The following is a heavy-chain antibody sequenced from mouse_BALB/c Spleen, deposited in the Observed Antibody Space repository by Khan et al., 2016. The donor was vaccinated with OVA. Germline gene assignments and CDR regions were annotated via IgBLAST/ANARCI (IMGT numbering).Heavy chain of an antibody. V-gene: IGHV3-2*02. D-gene: IGHD3-3*01. CDR3: ARGRAY. Sequence: EVQLQESGPGLVKPSQSLSLTCTVTGYSITSDYAWNWIRQFPGNKLEWMGYITYSGSTSYTPSLKSRFSITRDTSKNQFFLQLNSLTTEDTDTYYCARGRAYWGQGTLVTVSA. CDR1: GYSITSDYA. CDR2: ITYSGST. J-gene: IGHJ3*01.